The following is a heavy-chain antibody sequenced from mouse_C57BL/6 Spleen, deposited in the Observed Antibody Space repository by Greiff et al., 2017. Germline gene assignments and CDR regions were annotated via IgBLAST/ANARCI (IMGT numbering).Heavy chain of an antibody. CDR2: ISGGGGNT. J-gene: IGHJ3*01. D-gene: IGHD1-1*01. CDR3: ARHYYGSSYWFAY. V-gene: IGHV5-9*04. CDR1: GFTFSSYT. Sequence: EVKVVESGGGLVKPGGSLKLSCAASGFTFSSYTMSWVRQTPEKRLEWVATISGGGGNTYYPDSVKGRFTISRDNAKNTLYLQMSSLRSEDTAVDYCARHYYGSSYWFAYWGQGTLVTVSA.